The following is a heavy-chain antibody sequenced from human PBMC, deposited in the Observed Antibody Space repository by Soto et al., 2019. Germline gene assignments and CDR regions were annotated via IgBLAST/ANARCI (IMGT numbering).Heavy chain of an antibody. V-gene: IGHV1-2*02. D-gene: IGHD3-10*01. J-gene: IGHJ4*02. CDR1: GATFSGNF. Sequence: ASVKVSCKPSGATFSGNFFHWVRQAPGQGVEWMGWINPDNGETNCGQKFQDRVTLTMETSIITAYMDLIRLRLDGTAVYFCTRDRSGANFKYWGQGTLVTVSS. CDR3: TRDRSGANFKY. CDR2: INPDNGET.